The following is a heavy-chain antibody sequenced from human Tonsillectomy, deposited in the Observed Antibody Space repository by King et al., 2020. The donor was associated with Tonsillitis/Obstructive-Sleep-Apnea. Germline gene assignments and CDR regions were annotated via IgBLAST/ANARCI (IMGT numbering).Heavy chain of an antibody. J-gene: IGHJ3*02. CDR1: GGSFSGYY. CDR2: IDHSGGT. CDR3: AREGSHNGFDI. V-gene: IGHV4-34*01. Sequence: VQLQQWGAGLLKPSETLSLTCAVYGGSFSGYYWSWIRQPPGKGLEWIGEIDHSGGTNYNPSLKSRVTISLDTSKTQFSLKLSSVTAADTAVYYCAREGSHNGFDIWGQGTMVTVSS.